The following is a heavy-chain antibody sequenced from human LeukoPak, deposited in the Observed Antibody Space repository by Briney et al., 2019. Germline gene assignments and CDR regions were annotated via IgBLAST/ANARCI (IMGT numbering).Heavy chain of an antibody. CDR2: IWYDGSQR. V-gene: IGHV3-33*01. CDR3: ATSSPRNYFGH. D-gene: IGHD1-14*01. J-gene: IGHJ4*02. CDR1: GFIFSTYG. Sequence: PGGSLRLSCVASGFIFSTYGLHWVRQFPGRGLEWVAVIWYDGSQRYYADSVKGRFTISRDDSQNTIYLQMDSLRAEDTAVYYCATSSPRNYFGHWGQGTLVTVSS.